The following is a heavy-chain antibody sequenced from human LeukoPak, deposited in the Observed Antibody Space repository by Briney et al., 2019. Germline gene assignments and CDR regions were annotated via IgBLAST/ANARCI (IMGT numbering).Heavy chain of an antibody. J-gene: IGHJ4*02. Sequence: GGSLRLSCAASGFTFSSYAMSWVRQAPGKGLEWVSGISGSGGTTYYADSVKGRFTISRDNSKNTLYLQMNSLRAEDTAVYYCAKGSGSYSSIDYWGQGTLVTVSS. D-gene: IGHD1-26*01. V-gene: IGHV3-23*01. CDR1: GFTFSSYA. CDR2: ISGSGGTT. CDR3: AKGSGSYSSIDY.